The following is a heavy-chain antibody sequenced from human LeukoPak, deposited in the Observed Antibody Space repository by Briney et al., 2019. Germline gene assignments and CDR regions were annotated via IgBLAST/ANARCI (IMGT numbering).Heavy chain of an antibody. CDR3: ATMRGPNNGWYYFDS. V-gene: IGHV3-7*01. J-gene: IGHJ4*02. CDR1: GFTFSSYW. Sequence: GGSLRLSCAASGFTFSSYWMSWVRQAPGKGLEWVANIKQDGSEKYYVDSVKGRFTISRDNAKNSLYLQMNSLRAEDTAVYYCATMRGPNNGWYYFDSWGQGTLVTVSS. CDR2: IKQDGSEK. D-gene: IGHD6-19*01.